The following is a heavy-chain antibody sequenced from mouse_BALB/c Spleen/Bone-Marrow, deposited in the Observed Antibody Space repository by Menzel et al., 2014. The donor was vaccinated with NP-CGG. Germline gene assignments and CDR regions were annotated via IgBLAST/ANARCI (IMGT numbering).Heavy chain of an antibody. CDR2: IDPANGNT. CDR3: ARWEYYAMDY. Sequence: VQLQQPGAELVKPGASVKLSCTASGFNIKDTYMHWVKQRPEQGPEWIGRIDPANGNTKYDPKFQGKATITADTSSNKAYLQLSSLTSEDTAVYYCARWEYYAMDYWGQGTSVTVSS. V-gene: IGHV14-3*02. J-gene: IGHJ4*01. D-gene: IGHD4-1*01. CDR1: GFNIKDTY.